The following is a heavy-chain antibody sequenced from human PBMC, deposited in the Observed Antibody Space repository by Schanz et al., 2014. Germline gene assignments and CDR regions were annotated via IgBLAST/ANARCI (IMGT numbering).Heavy chain of an antibody. CDR3: AVGLTVVGWWKFGPCLHGLLMDF. CDR1: GFPVSNNA. Sequence: SGFPVSNNAMAWVRQAPGKWLEWVSIIYGGGRTYRTDYVRDRFIISRYNFKNTVYLQMNRLRGEDTTLYSSAVGLTVVGWWKFGPCLHGLLMDF. V-gene: IGHV3-66*01. D-gene: IGHD2-15*01. J-gene: IGHJ6*03. CDR2: IYGGGRT.